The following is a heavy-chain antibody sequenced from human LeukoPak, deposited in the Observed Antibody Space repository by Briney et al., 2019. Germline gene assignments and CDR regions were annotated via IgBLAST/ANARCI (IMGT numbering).Heavy chain of an antibody. CDR1: GGSISSSSYY. Sequence: SETLSLTCTVSGGSISSSSYYWGWIRQPPGKGLEGIGSIYYSGSTYYNPSLKSRVTISVDRSKNQFSLKLSSVPAADTAVYYCARRHITMVRGVIIDGPDYWGQGTLVTVSS. CDR3: ARRHITMVRGVIIDGPDY. J-gene: IGHJ4*02. D-gene: IGHD3-10*01. V-gene: IGHV4-39*01. CDR2: IYYSGST.